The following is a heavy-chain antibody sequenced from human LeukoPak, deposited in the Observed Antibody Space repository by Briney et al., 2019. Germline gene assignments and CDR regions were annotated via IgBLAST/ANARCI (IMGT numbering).Heavy chain of an antibody. V-gene: IGHV3-7*01. CDR3: ARAGGYASSWAY. CDR1: GFTFSSYW. CDR2: IKQDGSEK. J-gene: IGHJ4*02. Sequence: GRSLRLSCAASGFTFSSYWMSWVRQAPGKGLEWVANIKQDGSEKNYVDSVKGRFTISRDNAKNSLDLQMNSLRGGDTAVYYCARAGGYASSWAYWGQGTLVTVSS. D-gene: IGHD5-12*01.